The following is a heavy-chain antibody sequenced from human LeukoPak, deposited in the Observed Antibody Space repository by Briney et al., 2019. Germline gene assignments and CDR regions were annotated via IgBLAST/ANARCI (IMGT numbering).Heavy chain of an antibody. Sequence: SKTLSLTCTVSGGSVSNNNYYWGWIRQPPGKGLEWIGSLSYSGSTYYNPSLKSRVTISVDTSKNQFSLKVSSVTAADTAVYYCARVLAAAAHFDYWGQGTLVTVSS. V-gene: IGHV4-39*01. CDR3: ARVLAAAAHFDY. CDR1: GGSVSNNNYY. D-gene: IGHD6-13*01. J-gene: IGHJ4*02. CDR2: LSYSGST.